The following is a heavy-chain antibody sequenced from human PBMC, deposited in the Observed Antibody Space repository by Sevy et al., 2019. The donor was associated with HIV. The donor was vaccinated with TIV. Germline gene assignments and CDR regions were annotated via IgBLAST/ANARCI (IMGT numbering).Heavy chain of an antibody. CDR3: ARPHYYDSSALGTYYYGMDV. CDR1: GFTFSSYG. V-gene: IGHV3-33*01. CDR2: IWYDGSNK. Sequence: GESLKISCAASGFTFSSYGMHWVRQAPGKGLEWVAVIWYDGSNKYYADSVKGRFTISRDNSKNTLYLQMNSLRAEDTAVYYCARPHYYDSSALGTYYYGMDVWGQGTTVTVSS. J-gene: IGHJ6*02. D-gene: IGHD3-22*01.